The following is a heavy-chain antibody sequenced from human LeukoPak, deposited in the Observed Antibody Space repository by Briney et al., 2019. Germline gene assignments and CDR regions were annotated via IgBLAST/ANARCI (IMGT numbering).Heavy chain of an antibody. V-gene: IGHV4-59*12. CDR2: IYYSGST. CDR3: ARGRSVCSSTSCYFSYYYGMDV. CDR1: GGSISSYY. Sequence: SETLSLTCTVSGGSISSYYWNWIRQPPGKGLEWIGYIYYSGSTNYNPSLKSRVTISVDTSKNQFSLKLSSVTAADTAVYYCARGRSVCSSTSCYFSYYYGMDVWGQGTTVTVSS. J-gene: IGHJ6*02. D-gene: IGHD2-2*01.